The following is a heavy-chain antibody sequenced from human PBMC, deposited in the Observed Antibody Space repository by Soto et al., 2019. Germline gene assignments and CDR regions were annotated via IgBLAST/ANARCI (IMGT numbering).Heavy chain of an antibody. D-gene: IGHD3-10*01. J-gene: IGHJ6*02. CDR3: APLGFGEFYGMDV. V-gene: IGHV4-39*01. Sequence: SETLSLTCTVSGGSISSSSYYWGWIRQPPGKGLEWIGSIYYSGSTYYNPSLKSRVTISVDTSKNQFSLKLSSVTAADTAVYYCAPLGFGEFYGMDVWGQGTTVTVSS. CDR2: IYYSGST. CDR1: GGSISSSSYY.